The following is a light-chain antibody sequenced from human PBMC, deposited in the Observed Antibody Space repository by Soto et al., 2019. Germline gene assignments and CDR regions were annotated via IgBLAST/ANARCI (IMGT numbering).Light chain of an antibody. CDR1: QSVLYSSNNKNY. CDR2: WAS. V-gene: IGKV4-1*01. CDR3: QQYHSTAWT. J-gene: IGKJ1*01. Sequence: DIVMTQSPDSLAVSLGERATINCKSSQSVLYSSNNKNYLAWYQQKPGQPPKLIIYWASTRESGVPDRFSGSGSGTDFTLTISSLQAEDVAVYYCQQYHSTAWTFGQGTKVEVK.